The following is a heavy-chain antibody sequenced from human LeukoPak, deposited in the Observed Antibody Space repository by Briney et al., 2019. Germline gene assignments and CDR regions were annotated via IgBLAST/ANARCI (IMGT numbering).Heavy chain of an antibody. Sequence: GGSLRLSCAASGFTFSDYGMHWVRQAPGKGLEWVAVISYDGTNKYYADSVKGRFTISRDNSRNTLYLQMNSLRAEDTAVYYCASDSSSWYRCFQHWGQGTLVTVSS. J-gene: IGHJ1*01. CDR1: GFTFSDYG. CDR2: ISYDGTNK. D-gene: IGHD6-13*01. V-gene: IGHV3-30*03. CDR3: ASDSSSWYRCFQH.